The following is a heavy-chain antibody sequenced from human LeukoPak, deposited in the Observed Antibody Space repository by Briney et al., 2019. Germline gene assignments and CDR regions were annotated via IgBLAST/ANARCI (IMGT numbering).Heavy chain of an antibody. J-gene: IGHJ3*01. V-gene: IGHV4-39*07. Sequence: SETLSLTCTVSSGSISSTTYYWAWIRQPPGKGLEWIGSIYYNGDTYYNPSLKSRVIISADTSKNQFSLKLTPVTAADTAAYYCARGPNTAGNYRAFDLWGQGTKVTVSS. CDR1: SGSISSTTYY. CDR2: IYYNGDT. D-gene: IGHD4-11*01. CDR3: ARGPNTAGNYRAFDL.